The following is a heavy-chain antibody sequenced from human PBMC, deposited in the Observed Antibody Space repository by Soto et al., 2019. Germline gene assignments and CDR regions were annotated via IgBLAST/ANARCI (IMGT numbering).Heavy chain of an antibody. CDR3: AREGLYYDSSDY. V-gene: IGHV4-34*01. CDR2: INHSGST. D-gene: IGHD3-22*01. Sequence: SSETLSLTCAVYGGSFSGYYWSWIRQPPGKGLEWIGEINHSGSTNYNPSLKSRVTISVDTSKNQFSLKLSSVTAADTAVYYCAREGLYYDSSDYWGQGTLVTVSS. J-gene: IGHJ4*02. CDR1: GGSFSGYY.